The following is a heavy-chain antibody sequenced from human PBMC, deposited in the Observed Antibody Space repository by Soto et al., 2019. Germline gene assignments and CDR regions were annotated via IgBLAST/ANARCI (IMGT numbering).Heavy chain of an antibody. D-gene: IGHD1-26*01. V-gene: IGHV3-30-3*01. J-gene: IGHJ4*02. CDR3: ARDGPGSGSYPPYFDY. CDR2: ISYDGSNK. CDR1: GFTFSSYA. Sequence: PGGSLRLSCAASGFTFSSYAMHWVRQAPGKGLEWVAVISYDGSNKYYADSVKGRFTISRDNSKNTLYLQMNSLRAEDTAVYYCARDGPGSGSYPPYFDYWGQGTLVTVS.